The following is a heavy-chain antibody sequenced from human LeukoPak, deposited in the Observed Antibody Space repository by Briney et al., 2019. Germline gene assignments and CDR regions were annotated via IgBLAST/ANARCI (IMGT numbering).Heavy chain of an antibody. D-gene: IGHD3-22*01. V-gene: IGHV3-30*03. CDR3: ALEYYYDSSGYPENAFDI. CDR1: GFTFSSYG. Sequence: PGRSLRLSCAASGFTFSSYGMHWVRQAPGKGLGGVAVISYDGSNKYYADSVKGRFPISRDNSKNTLYLQMNSLRAEDTAVYYCALEYYYDSSGYPENAFDIWGQGTMVTVSS. J-gene: IGHJ3*02. CDR2: ISYDGSNK.